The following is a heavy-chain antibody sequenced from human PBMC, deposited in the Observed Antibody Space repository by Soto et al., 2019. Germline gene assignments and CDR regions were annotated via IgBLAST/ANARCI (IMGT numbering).Heavy chain of an antibody. CDR3: RGSRGYRDAFDI. Sequence: PGGSLRLSCAASGFTFSSYSMNWVRQAPGKGLEWVSSISSSSSYIYYADSVKGRFTISRDNAKNSLYLQMNSLRAEDTAVYYCRGSRGYRDAFDIWGQGTMVTVSS. V-gene: IGHV3-21*01. CDR1: GFTFSSYS. J-gene: IGHJ3*02. CDR2: ISSSSSYI. D-gene: IGHD1-26*01.